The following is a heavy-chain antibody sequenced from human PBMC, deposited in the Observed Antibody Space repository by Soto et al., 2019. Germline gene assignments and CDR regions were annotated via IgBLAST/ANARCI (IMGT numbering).Heavy chain of an antibody. CDR3: ARALGDFYHYYYYYMDV. CDR1: GFTFSSYW. V-gene: IGHV3-74*01. CDR2: INSDGSST. Sequence: GGSLRLSCAASGFTFSSYWMHWVRQAPGKGLVWVSRINSDGSSTSYADSVKGRFTISRDNAKNTLYLQMNSLRAEDTAVYYCARALGDFYHYYYYYMDVWGKGTTVTVSS. J-gene: IGHJ6*03.